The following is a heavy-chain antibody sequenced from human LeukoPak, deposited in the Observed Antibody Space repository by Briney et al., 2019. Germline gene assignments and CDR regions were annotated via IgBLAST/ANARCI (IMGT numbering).Heavy chain of an antibody. CDR3: ASVDTAMGWFDP. V-gene: IGHV1-2*02. D-gene: IGHD5-18*01. CDR1: GYTFTGYY. Sequence: GASVKVSCKASGYTFTGYYMHWVRQAPGQGLEWMGWINPNSGGTNYAQKFQGRVTITADKSTSTAYMELSSLRSEDTAVYYCASVDTAMGWFDPWGQGTLVTVSS. CDR2: INPNSGGT. J-gene: IGHJ5*02.